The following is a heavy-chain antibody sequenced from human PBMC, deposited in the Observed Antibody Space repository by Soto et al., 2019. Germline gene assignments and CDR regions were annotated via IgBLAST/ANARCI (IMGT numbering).Heavy chain of an antibody. D-gene: IGHD4-4*01. V-gene: IGHV3-30-3*01. J-gene: IGHJ2*01. CDR3: ARPLWKDDYNWGYFDL. Sequence: QVQLVESGGGVGQPGRSLRLSCAASGFTFSSYAMHWVRQAPGKGLEWVAVISYDGSNKYYAYSVKGRFTISRDNSKNTLYLQMNRLRAEDMAVYYCARPLWKDDYNWGYFDLWGRGTLVTVSS. CDR1: GFTFSSYA. CDR2: ISYDGSNK.